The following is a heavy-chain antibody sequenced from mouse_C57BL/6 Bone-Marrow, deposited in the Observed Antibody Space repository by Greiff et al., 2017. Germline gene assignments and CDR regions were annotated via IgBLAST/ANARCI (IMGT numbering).Heavy chain of an antibody. Sequence: QFQLQQSGAELVKPGASVKMSCKASGYTFTSYWITWVKQRPGQGLEWIGDIYPGSGSTNYNEKFKSKATLTIDTSSSTAYMQLSSLTSEDSAVYYGAGPYYSNYWYFDVWGTGTTVTVTA. J-gene: IGHJ1*03. D-gene: IGHD2-5*01. CDR1: GYTFTSYW. CDR3: AGPYYSNYWYFDV. V-gene: IGHV1-55*01. CDR2: IYPGSGST.